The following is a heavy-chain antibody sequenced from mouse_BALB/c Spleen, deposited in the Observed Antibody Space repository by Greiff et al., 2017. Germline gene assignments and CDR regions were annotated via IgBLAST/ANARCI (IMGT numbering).Heavy chain of an antibody. CDR3: NVGNYVYYAMDY. Sequence: VQLQQSGAELVRSGASVKLSCTASGFNIKDYYMHWVKQRPEQGLEWIGWIDPENGDTEYAPKFQGKATMTADTSSNTAYLQLSSLTSEDTAVYYCNVGNYVYYAMDYWGQGTSVTVSS. CDR1: GFNIKDYY. CDR2: IDPENGDT. D-gene: IGHD2-1*01. V-gene: IGHV14-4*02. J-gene: IGHJ4*01.